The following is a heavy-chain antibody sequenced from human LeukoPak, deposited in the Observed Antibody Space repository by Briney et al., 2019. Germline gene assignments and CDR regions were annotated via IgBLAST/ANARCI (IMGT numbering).Heavy chain of an antibody. CDR3: AKDLTTVTTEGDY. Sequence: GGPLRLSCAASGFTFSSYGMHWVRQAPGKGLEWVAFIRYDGSNKYYADSVKGRFTISRDNSKNTLYMQMNSLRGEDTAVYYCAKDLTTVTTEGDYWGQGTLVTVSS. V-gene: IGHV3-30*02. D-gene: IGHD4-17*01. J-gene: IGHJ4*02. CDR1: GFTFSSYG. CDR2: IRYDGSNK.